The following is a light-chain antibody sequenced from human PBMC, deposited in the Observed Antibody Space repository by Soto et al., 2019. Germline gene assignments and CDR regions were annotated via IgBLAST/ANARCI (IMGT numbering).Light chain of an antibody. J-gene: IGLJ1*01. V-gene: IGLV2-14*01. CDR3: SSYTSRTTLYV. CDR2: EVS. Sequence: QSVLTQPASVSGSPGQSIIISCTGTNSDVGGYDCVSWYQQHPGKAPKLIIYEVSNRPSGVSNRFSGSKSGNTASLTISGLQAEDEADYHCSSYTSRTTLYVFGTGTKVTVL. CDR1: NSDVGGYDC.